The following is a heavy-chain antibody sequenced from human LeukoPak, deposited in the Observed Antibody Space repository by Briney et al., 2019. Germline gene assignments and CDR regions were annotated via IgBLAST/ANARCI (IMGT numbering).Heavy chain of an antibody. CDR1: GGSISSYY. CDR2: IYYSGST. J-gene: IGHJ3*02. Sequence: PSETLSLTCTVSGGSISSYYWSWIRQPPGKGLEWIGYIYYSGSTNYNPSLKSRVTISVDTSKNQFSLKLSSVTAADTAVYYCARRAGALPGGAFDIWGQGTMVTVSS. CDR3: ARRAGALPGGAFDI. V-gene: IGHV4-59*08. D-gene: IGHD1-26*01.